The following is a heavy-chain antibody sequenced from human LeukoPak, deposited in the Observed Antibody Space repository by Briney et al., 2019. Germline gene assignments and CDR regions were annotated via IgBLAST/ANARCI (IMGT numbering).Heavy chain of an antibody. V-gene: IGHV1-2*02. Sequence: ASVKVSCKASGYTFTVHYMHWLRQAPGQGLEWMGWIKPDSGATNFAQNFQGRVTMTSDTFINTAYMELSSLTSDDTAMYYCARDYDYGPDYWGQGTLVTVSA. D-gene: IGHD4/OR15-4a*01. CDR3: ARDYDYGPDY. CDR2: IKPDSGAT. CDR1: GYTFTVHY. J-gene: IGHJ4*02.